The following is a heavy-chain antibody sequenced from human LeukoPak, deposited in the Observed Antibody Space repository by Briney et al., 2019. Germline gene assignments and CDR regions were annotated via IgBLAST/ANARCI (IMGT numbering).Heavy chain of an antibody. CDR3: GRDSRWAQPDY. Sequence: GGSLRLSCAASGFTFSSYSMNWVRQAPGKGLEWVSGLTSSGASTYYADSVKGRFTISRDNSKNTVYLQINSLTAEDTAVYYCGRDSRWAQPDYWGQGTLVTVSS. D-gene: IGHD5-24*01. CDR1: GFTFSSYS. CDR2: LTSSGAST. J-gene: IGHJ4*02. V-gene: IGHV3-23*01.